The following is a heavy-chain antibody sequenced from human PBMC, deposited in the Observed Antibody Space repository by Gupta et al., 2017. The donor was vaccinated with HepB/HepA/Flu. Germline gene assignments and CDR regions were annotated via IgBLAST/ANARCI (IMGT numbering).Heavy chain of an antibody. CDR1: GYTFTGNY. CDR3: ARDFWGSAGF. J-gene: IGHJ4*02. V-gene: IGHV1-2*02. CDR2: INPHRGGT. Sequence: QVQLVQTGAEVKRPGAAVKVSCKASGYTFTGNYIQWVRQAPGQGLEWMGWINPHRGGTNYAQKFQGRVTMTRDTSINTAHMELTRLTSDDTAVYDFARDFWGSAGFWGQGTLVTVSS. D-gene: IGHD7-27*01.